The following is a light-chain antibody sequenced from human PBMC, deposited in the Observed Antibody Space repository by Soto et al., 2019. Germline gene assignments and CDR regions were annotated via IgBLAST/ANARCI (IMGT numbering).Light chain of an antibody. CDR1: QSVSSSY. Sequence: EIVLTQSPGTLSLSPGERATLSCRASQSVSSSYLAWYLQKPGQAPRLLIYGASSRATGIPDRFSGSGSGTDFTLTIRRLEPEDFAVYYCQQYGSSPRTFGQGTKVEIK. CDR2: GAS. V-gene: IGKV3-20*01. CDR3: QQYGSSPRT. J-gene: IGKJ1*01.